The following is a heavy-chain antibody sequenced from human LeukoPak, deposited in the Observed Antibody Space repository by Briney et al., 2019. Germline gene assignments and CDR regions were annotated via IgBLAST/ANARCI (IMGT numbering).Heavy chain of an antibody. J-gene: IGHJ3*02. CDR3: ARAGITRVRGVIWYHKSDAFDI. CDR1: GYTFTSYA. D-gene: IGHD3-10*01. CDR2: INAGNGNT. Sequence: ASVKVSCKASGYTFTSYAMHWVRQAPGQRLEWMGWINAGNGNTKYSQEFQGRVTITRDTSASTAYMELSSLRSEDMAVYYCARAGITRVRGVIWYHKSDAFDIWGQGTMVTVSS. V-gene: IGHV1-3*03.